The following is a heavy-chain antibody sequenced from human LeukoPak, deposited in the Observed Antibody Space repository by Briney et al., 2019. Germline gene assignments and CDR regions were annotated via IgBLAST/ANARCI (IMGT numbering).Heavy chain of an antibody. CDR1: GGSFSGYY. CDR2: INHSGST. V-gene: IGHV4-34*01. Sequence: SETLSLTCAVYGGSFSGYYWSWIRQPPGKGLEWIGEINHSGSTNYNPSLKSRVTISVDTSKNQFSLKLSSVTAADTAVYYCARVEAALTGGYNWFDPWGQGTLVTVSS. D-gene: IGHD6-13*01. J-gene: IGHJ5*02. CDR3: ARVEAALTGGYNWFDP.